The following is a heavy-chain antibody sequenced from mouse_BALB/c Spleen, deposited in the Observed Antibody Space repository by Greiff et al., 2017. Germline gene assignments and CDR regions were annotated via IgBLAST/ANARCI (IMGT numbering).Heavy chain of an antibody. CDR1: GFTFSSFG. D-gene: IGHD2-4*01. CDR2: ISSGSSTI. CDR3: ARNYDYDGDYAMDY. V-gene: IGHV5-17*02. Sequence: EVKLMESGGGLVQPGGSRKLSCAASGFTFSSFGMHWVRQAPEKGLEWVAYISSGSSTIYYADTVKGRFTISRDNPKNTLFLQMTSLRSEDTAMYYCARNYDYDGDYAMDYWGQGTSVTVSS. J-gene: IGHJ4*01.